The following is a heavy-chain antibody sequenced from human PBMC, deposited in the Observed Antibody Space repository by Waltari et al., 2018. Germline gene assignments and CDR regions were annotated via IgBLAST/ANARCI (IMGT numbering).Heavy chain of an antibody. V-gene: IGHV1-69*06. CDR2: SIPIFGKA. D-gene: IGHD6-19*01. CDR1: GGTFSSYA. J-gene: IGHJ4*02. Sequence: QVQLVQSGAEVKKPGSSVKVSCKASGGTFSSYAISWVRQAPGQGLEWMGGSIPIFGKANYAQKLQGRVTMTTDTSTSTAYMELRSLRSDDTAVYYCARGPGIAVAGNARDFDYWGQGTLVTVSS. CDR3: ARGPGIAVAGNARDFDY.